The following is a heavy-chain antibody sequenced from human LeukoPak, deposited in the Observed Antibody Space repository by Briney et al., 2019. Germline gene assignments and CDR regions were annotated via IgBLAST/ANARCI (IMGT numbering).Heavy chain of an antibody. V-gene: IGHV3-23*01. J-gene: IGHJ4*02. CDR1: GFIFSSYA. CDR2: ISPGGGTT. Sequence: LPGGSLRLSCAASGFIFSSYAMSWVRQSPARGLEWVASISPGGGTTYYADSVKGRFTISRDNSKNTLYLQMNSLRAEDTAVYYCAKPTGQWWGGIYYFDYWGQGTLVTVSS. CDR3: AKPTGQWWGGIYYFDY. D-gene: IGHD2-15*01.